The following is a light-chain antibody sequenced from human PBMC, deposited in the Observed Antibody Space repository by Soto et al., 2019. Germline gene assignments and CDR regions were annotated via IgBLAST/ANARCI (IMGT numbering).Light chain of an antibody. J-gene: IGKJ4*01. Sequence: DVVMTQSPLSLPVTLGQPASISCSSSQSLVYSDGNTYLSWFHQRPGQSLRRLIYRVFNRDSGVPDRFSGSGSGTDFTLRITRVEAEDVGVYYCMQGTHWPLTFGGGTKVEIK. CDR1: QSLVYSDGNTY. CDR3: MQGTHWPLT. CDR2: RVF. V-gene: IGKV2-30*01.